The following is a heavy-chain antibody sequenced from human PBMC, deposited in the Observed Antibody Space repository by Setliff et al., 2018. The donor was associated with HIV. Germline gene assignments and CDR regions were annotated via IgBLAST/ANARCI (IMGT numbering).Heavy chain of an antibody. CDR2: ISGYNGNT. V-gene: IGHV1-18*01. J-gene: IGHJ4*02. CDR3: ARGPPIVVVPAALLTFDY. D-gene: IGHD2-2*01. CDR1: GYTFSSYG. Sequence: GASVKVSCKASGYTFSSYGISWVRQAPGQGLEWMGWISGYNGNTKYVQKLQGRVTMTRDTSISTAYLELSRLRSDDTAVYYCARGPPIVVVPAALLTFDYWGQGTLVTVSS.